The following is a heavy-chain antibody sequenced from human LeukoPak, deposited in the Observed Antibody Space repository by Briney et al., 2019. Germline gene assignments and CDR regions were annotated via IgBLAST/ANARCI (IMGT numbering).Heavy chain of an antibody. CDR2: FDPEDGET. V-gene: IGHV1-24*01. CDR3: ATDSSGSYNYYYYGMDV. CDR1: GYTLTELS. D-gene: IGHD1-26*01. Sequence: ASVKVSCKVSGYTLTELSMHWVRQAPGKGLEGMGGFDPEDGETIYAQKFQGRVTMTEDTSTDTAYMELSSLRSEDTAVYYCATDSSGSYNYYYYGMDVWGQGTTVTVSS. J-gene: IGHJ6*02.